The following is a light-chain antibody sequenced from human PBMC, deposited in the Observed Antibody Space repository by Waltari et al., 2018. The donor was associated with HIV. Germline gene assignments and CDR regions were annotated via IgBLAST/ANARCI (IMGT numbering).Light chain of an antibody. Sequence: SYELTQPPSVSVSPGQTASITCSGDKLGDKYACWYQQKPGQSPVLVVNQDSKRPSGIPERFSGSNSGNTATLTISGTQAMDEADYYCQSYDNENPVLFGGGTKLTVL. J-gene: IGLJ2*01. CDR1: KLGDKY. V-gene: IGLV3-1*01. CDR3: QSYDNENPVL. CDR2: QDS.